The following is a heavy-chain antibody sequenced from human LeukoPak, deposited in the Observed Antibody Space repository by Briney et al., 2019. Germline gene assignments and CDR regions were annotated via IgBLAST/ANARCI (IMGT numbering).Heavy chain of an antibody. CDR3: ARVGSSGYRLDY. CDR1: GYTFTSYY. J-gene: IGHJ4*02. V-gene: IGHV1-46*01. Sequence: ASVKVSCKASGYTFTSYYMHWVRQAPGQGLEWMGIINPSGGSTSYAQKFQGRVTMTRDMSTSTVYMELRSLRSDDTAVYYCARVGSSGYRLDYWGQGTLVTVSS. CDR2: INPSGGST. D-gene: IGHD3-22*01.